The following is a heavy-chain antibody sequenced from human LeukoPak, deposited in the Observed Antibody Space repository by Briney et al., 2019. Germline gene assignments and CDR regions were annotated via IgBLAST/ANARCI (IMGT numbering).Heavy chain of an antibody. J-gene: IGHJ4*02. CDR2: IYFDGRT. D-gene: IGHD5-12*01. Sequence: GSLRLSCAASGFTFSSYAMSWVRQPPGKGLEWVGTIYFDGRTYSNPSLGSRVAMSVDTSKNQLSLNLNSLTAADTAVYYCARRGHIKTPPVWGQGTLVTVSS. V-gene: IGHV4-39*01. CDR1: GFTFSSYA. CDR3: ARRGHIKTPPV.